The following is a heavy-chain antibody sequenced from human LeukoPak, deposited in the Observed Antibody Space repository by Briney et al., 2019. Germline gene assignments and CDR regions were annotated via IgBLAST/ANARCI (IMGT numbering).Heavy chain of an antibody. CDR1: GFTFCDYD. CDR3: ARDNTGSYEY. V-gene: IGHV3-43*02. Sequence: GGSLRLSCAASGFTFCDYDMHWVRQAPGKGLEWVSLIRADGATTLYTDSVKGRFTISRDNSKDSLYLQMNSLRTEDTALYYCARDNTGSYEYWGQGTLVTVSP. D-gene: IGHD1-26*01. J-gene: IGHJ4*02. CDR2: IRADGATT.